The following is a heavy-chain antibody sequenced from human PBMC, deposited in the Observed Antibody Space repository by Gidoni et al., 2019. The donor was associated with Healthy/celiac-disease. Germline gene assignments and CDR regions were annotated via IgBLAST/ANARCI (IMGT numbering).Heavy chain of an antibody. J-gene: IGHJ4*02. V-gene: IGHV3-9*01. CDR1: GFTFDDYA. D-gene: IGHD3-22*01. CDR3: AASDRENYYSSGYYV. CDR2: ISWNGVSI. Sequence: EVQLVESGGGLVQPGRSLRLSCAASGFTFDDYAMHWVRQAPGKVLECVSGISWNGVSIGYADSVKGRFTIARDNAKNSLYLQMNSLRAEDTALYYCAASDRENYYSSGYYVWGQGTLVTVSS.